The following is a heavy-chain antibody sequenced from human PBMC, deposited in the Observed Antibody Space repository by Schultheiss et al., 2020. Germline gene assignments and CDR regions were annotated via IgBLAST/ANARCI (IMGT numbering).Heavy chain of an antibody. D-gene: IGHD4-17*01. V-gene: IGHV4-39*01. J-gene: IGHJ5*02. CDR3: AKRAHDYGDYEVGFDP. CDR1: GGSISSSSYY. CDR2: IYYSGST. Sequence: SETLSLTCTVSGGSISSSSYYWGWIRQPPGKGLEWIGSIYYSGSTYYNPSLKSRVTISVDTSKNQFSLKLSSVTAADTAVYYCAKRAHDYGDYEVGFDPWGQGTLVNVSS.